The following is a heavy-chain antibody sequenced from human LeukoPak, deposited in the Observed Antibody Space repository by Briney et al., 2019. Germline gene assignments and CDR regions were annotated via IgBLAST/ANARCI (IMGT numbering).Heavy chain of an antibody. D-gene: IGHD6-13*01. CDR2: IIPILGIA. V-gene: IGHV1-69*02. CDR1: GGTFSSYT. CDR3: ARGLQQLVYYYYGMDV. J-gene: IGHJ6*02. Sequence: GSSVKVSCKASGGTFSSYTISWVRQAPGQGLEWMGRIIPILGIANYAQKFQGRVTITADKSTNTTYMELSSLRSEDTAVYYCARGLQQLVYYYYGMDVWGQGTTVTVSS.